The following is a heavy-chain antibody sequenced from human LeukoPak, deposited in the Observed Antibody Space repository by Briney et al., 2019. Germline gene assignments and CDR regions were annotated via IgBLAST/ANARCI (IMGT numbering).Heavy chain of an antibody. CDR2: INHSGST. J-gene: IGHJ4*02. V-gene: IGHV4-34*01. D-gene: IGHD6-13*01. CDR3: ARGAAGTGY. Sequence: SETLSLTCAVYGGSFSGYYWSWIRQPPGKGLEWIGEINHSGSTNYNPSLKSRVTISVDTSKNQFSLKLSSVTAADTAVYYRARGAAGTGYWGQGTLVTVSS. CDR1: GGSFSGYY.